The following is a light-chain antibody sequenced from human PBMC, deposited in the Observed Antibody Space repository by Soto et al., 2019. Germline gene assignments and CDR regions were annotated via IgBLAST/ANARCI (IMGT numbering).Light chain of an antibody. CDR2: DVT. CDR3: SSYTSSSTPLV. J-gene: IGLJ3*02. Sequence: QSVLTQPASVSGSPGQSITISCTGTSSDVGGYNYVSWYHQHPGKAPKLMIYDVTNRPSGVSNRFSGSKSGNTASLTISGLQAEDEADYYCSSYTSSSTPLVFGGGTKLTVL. CDR1: SSDVGGYNY. V-gene: IGLV2-14*01.